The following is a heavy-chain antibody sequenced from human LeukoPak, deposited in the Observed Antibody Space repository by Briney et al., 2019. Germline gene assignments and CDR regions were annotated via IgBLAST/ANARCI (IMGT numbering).Heavy chain of an antibody. J-gene: IGHJ4*02. D-gene: IGHD6-19*01. CDR3: ARLYSSGWYVDY. CDR1: GFTFDDYA. V-gene: IGHV3-43*02. Sequence: GGSLRLSCAASGFTFDDYAMHWVRQAPGKGLEWVSLIRGDGGSTYYADSVKGRFTISRDNSKNTLFLQLNSLRDEDTAVYYCARLYSSGWYVDYWGQGTPVTVSS. CDR2: IRGDGGST.